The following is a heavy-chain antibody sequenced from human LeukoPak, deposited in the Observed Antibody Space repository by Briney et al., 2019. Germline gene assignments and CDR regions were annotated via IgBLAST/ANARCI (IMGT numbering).Heavy chain of an antibody. CDR2: IIPIFGTA. CDR1: GGTFSSYA. CDR3: AKSSSSGYYYYYMDV. D-gene: IGHD6-6*01. J-gene: IGHJ6*03. Sequence: VASVKVSCKASGGTFSSYAISWVRQAPGQGLEWMGGIIPIFGTANYAQKFQGRVTITADESTSTAYMELSSLRSEDTAVYCAKSSSSGYYYYYMDVWGKGTTVTVSS. V-gene: IGHV1-69*13.